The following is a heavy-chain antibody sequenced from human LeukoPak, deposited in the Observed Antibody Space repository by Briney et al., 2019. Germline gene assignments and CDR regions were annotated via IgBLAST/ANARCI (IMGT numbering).Heavy chain of an antibody. CDR2: IKQDGSEK. V-gene: IGHV3-7*01. Sequence: GGSLRLSCAASGFTFSSYWMSWVRQAPGKGLEWVANIKQDGSEKYYVDSVKGRFTISRDNAKNSLYLQMNSLRAEDTAVYYCARPTLRGYSYGSDYWGQGTLVTVSS. J-gene: IGHJ4*02. CDR3: ARPTLRGYSYGSDY. D-gene: IGHD5-18*01. CDR1: GFTFSSYW.